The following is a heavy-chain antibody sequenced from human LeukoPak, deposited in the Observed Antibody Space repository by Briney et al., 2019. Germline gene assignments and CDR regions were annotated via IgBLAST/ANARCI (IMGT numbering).Heavy chain of an antibody. Sequence: PGGSLRLSCAASGFTFSSYSMNWVRQAPGKGLEWVSYISSSSSTIYYADSVKGRFTISRDNAKNSLYLQMNSLRAEDTAVYYCAREGTDYIDYYMDVWGKGTTVTISS. CDR1: GFTFSSYS. J-gene: IGHJ6*03. CDR2: ISSSSSTI. V-gene: IGHV3-48*01. D-gene: IGHD4-11*01. CDR3: AREGTDYIDYYMDV.